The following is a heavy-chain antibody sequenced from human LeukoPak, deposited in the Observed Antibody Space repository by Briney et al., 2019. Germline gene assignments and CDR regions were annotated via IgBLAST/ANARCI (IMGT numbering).Heavy chain of an antibody. V-gene: IGHV4-39*01. Sequence: SETLSLTCTVSGGSISSTNYYWVWLRQPPGKGLEWIGSIYYSGRTYYNPSLKSRVTISVDTSKNQFSLKLASVTAADTALYYCARPVTEYSISSSFNHWGRGTLVTVSS. CDR2: IYYSGRT. CDR3: ARPVTEYSISSSFNH. J-gene: IGHJ4*02. CDR1: GGSISSTNYY. D-gene: IGHD6-6*01.